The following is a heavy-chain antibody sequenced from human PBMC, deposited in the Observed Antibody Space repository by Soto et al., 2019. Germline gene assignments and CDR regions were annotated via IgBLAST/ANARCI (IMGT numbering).Heavy chain of an antibody. Sequence: NPSETLSLTCTVSGGSISSYYWSWIRQPPGKGLEWIGYIYYSGSTNYNPSLKSRVTISVDTSKNQFSLKLSSVTAADTAVYYCARAKDIVVVPAALDVWGQGTTVTVSS. CDR2: IYYSGST. D-gene: IGHD2-2*01. CDR1: GGSISSYY. CDR3: ARAKDIVVVPAALDV. J-gene: IGHJ6*02. V-gene: IGHV4-59*01.